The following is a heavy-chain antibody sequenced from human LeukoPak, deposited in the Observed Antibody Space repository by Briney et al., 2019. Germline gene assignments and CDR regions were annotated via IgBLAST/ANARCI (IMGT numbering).Heavy chain of an antibody. CDR3: ASEASRSLRGHYYYGMDV. CDR2: IYTTGMT. Sequence: GGSLRLSCAPSGFTVSSNYMTWVRQAPGKGLEWVSVIYTTGMTYYADSVRGRFTISRDKSKNALYLQMNSLRVEDAAVYYCASEASRSLRGHYYYGMDVWGQGTTVTVSS. V-gene: IGHV3-66*01. D-gene: IGHD3-10*01. J-gene: IGHJ6*02. CDR1: GFTVSSNY.